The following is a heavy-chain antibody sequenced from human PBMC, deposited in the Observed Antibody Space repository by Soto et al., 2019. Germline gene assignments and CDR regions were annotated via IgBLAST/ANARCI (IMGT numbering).Heavy chain of an antibody. Sequence: SETLSLTCTVSGVSISGYYWTWIRQPPGKGLEWIGYVYYSGSTNYNPSLESRVTISVDTSKNQFSLKLSSVTAADTAVYYCARGRIGYYGRRYEDSWGQGTLVTVSS. J-gene: IGHJ4*02. D-gene: IGHD4-17*01. CDR1: GVSISGYY. V-gene: IGHV4-59*01. CDR2: VYYSGST. CDR3: ARGRIGYYGRRYEDS.